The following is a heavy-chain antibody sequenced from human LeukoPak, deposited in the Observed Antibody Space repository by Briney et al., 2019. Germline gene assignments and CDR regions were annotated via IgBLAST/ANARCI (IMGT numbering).Heavy chain of an antibody. CDR1: GYTFTSYD. V-gene: IGHV1-8*01. J-gene: IGHJ6*03. CDR3: ARGIGYGSGSYYYYYMDV. Sequence: ASVKVSCKASGYTFTSYDINWVRQATGQGLEWMGWMNPKSGNKGYAQKFQGRVNMTRNTSISTSYMELSSLRSEHTAVYYCARGIGYGSGSYYYYYMDVWGKGTTVTISS. D-gene: IGHD3-10*01. CDR2: MNPKSGNK.